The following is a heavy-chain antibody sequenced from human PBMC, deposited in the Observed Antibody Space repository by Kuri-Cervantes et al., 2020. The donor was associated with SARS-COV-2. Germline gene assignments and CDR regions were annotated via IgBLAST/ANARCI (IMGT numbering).Heavy chain of an antibody. CDR1: GGTFSSYA. V-gene: IGHV1-69*06. CDR3: ASMIGIGYYYYYMDV. CDR2: IIPIFGTA. Sequence: SVKVSCKASGGTFSSYAISWVRQAPGQGLEWMGGIIPIFGTANYAQKFQGRVTITADKSTSTAYMELSSLRSEDTAVYYCASMIGIGYYYYYMDVWGKGTTVTVSS. D-gene: IGHD3-22*01. J-gene: IGHJ6*03.